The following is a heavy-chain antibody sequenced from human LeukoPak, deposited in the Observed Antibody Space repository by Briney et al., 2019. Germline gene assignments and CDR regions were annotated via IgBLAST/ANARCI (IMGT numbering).Heavy chain of an antibody. V-gene: IGHV1-8*01. CDR1: GYTFTSYD. Sequence: ASVKVSCKASGYTFTSYDINWVRQATGQGLEWMGWINPNSGNAGYAQNFRGRVTMTRDTSISTVYMELSSLKSEDAAVYYCARKMRDSGSYPDWGPGTLVTVSS. J-gene: IGHJ4*02. CDR3: ARKMRDSGSYPD. D-gene: IGHD3-10*01. CDR2: INPNSGNA.